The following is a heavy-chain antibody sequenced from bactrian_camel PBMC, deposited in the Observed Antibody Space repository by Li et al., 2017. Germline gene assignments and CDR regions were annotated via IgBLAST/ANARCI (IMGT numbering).Heavy chain of an antibody. J-gene: IGHJ6*01. D-gene: IGHD4*01. CDR1: GFTFDDSD. V-gene: IGHV3S66*01. CDR2: TISSDGST. Sequence: DVQLVESGGGSVQAGGSLTLSCTVSGFTFDDSDMAWYRQAPGNECELVSTISSDGSTYYADSVKGRFAISQDNIKNTVYLQMVHLKPEDTAIYYCATTRSYPSDNDYLRCGRFGFFGQGTQVTVS. CDR3: ATTRSYPSDNDYLRCGRFGF.